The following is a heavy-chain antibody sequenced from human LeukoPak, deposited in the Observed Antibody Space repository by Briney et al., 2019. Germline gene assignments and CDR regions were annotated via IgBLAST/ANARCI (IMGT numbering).Heavy chain of an antibody. CDR2: INPNSGGT. CDR1: GYTFTGYY. Sequence: GASVKVSCKASGYTFTGYYMHWVRQAPGQGLEGMGWINPNSGGTNYAQKFQGRVTMTRDTSISTAYMELSRLRSDDTAVYYCATDYGDYQHWFDPWGQGTLVTVSS. V-gene: IGHV1-2*02. D-gene: IGHD4-17*01. CDR3: ATDYGDYQHWFDP. J-gene: IGHJ5*02.